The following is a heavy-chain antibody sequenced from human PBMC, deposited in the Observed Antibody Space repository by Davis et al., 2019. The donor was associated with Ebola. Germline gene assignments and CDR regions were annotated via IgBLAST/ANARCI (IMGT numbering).Heavy chain of an antibody. CDR2: LGLSADT. CDR3: ARRDSSSWWAFDY. V-gene: IGHV3-23*01. Sequence: GGSLRLSCAASGFVFSSYVMSWVRRAPGKGLEWVSTLGLSADTYYADSVKGRFTISRDNSKNSLYLQMNSLRDEDTAVYYCARRDSSSWWAFDYWGQGTLVTVSS. CDR1: GFVFSSYV. J-gene: IGHJ4*02. D-gene: IGHD6-13*01.